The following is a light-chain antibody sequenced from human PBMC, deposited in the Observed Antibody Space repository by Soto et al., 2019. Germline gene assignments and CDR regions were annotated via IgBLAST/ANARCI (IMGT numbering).Light chain of an antibody. V-gene: IGKV2-30*01. J-gene: IGKJ2*01. CDR2: KVS. CDR3: MQSTHWPHT. Sequence: DVVLTQSPLSLPVTIGQPASISCTSSQSLVYSDGNTFLSWFHQRPGQSPRRLIFKVSNRGSGVPDRFSGSGSGSDFTLKISRVEAEDVGIYYCMQSTHWPHTVGQGTKVDIK. CDR1: QSLVYSDGNTF.